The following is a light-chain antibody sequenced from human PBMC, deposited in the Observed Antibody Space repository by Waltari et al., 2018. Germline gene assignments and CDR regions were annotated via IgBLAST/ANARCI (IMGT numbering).Light chain of an antibody. CDR2: GAS. CDR3: QQYDTFPCT. J-gene: IGKJ1*01. Sequence: EIVMTQSPATLSVSPGERATLSCRASQSVSRNLAWYQQKPGQAPRLLIYGASTRATGIPARFSGSGSGTEFTRTISSLQAEDVAVYYCQQYDTFPCTFGQGTKVEIK. CDR1: QSVSRN. V-gene: IGKV3-15*01.